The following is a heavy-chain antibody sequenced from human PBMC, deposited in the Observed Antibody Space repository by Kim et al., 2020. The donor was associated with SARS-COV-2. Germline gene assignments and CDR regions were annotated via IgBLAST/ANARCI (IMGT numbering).Heavy chain of an antibody. J-gene: IGHJ6*03. D-gene: IGHD3-3*01. CDR1: GFTFRSYS. V-gene: IGHV3-21*01. CDR2: ISSSSSYI. Sequence: GGSLRLSCAASGFTFRSYSMNWVRQAPGKGLEWVSSISSSSSYIYYANSVKGRFTISRDNAKNSLYLQMNSLRAEDMAVFYCAREGRITILGVVIPKDYFRDDWSKGTTVTVTS. CDR3: AREGRITILGVVIPKDYFRDD.